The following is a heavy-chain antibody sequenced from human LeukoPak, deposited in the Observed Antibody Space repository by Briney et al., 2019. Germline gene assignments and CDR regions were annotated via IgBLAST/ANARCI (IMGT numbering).Heavy chain of an antibody. V-gene: IGHV3-49*03. CDR3: TRDWGGTQGDSFFDY. CDR1: GFTFGDYA. Sequence: QPGRSLRLSCTASGFTFGDYAMSWFRQAPGKGLEWVGFIRSKAYGGTTEYAASVKGRFTISRDDSKSIAYLQMNSLKTEDTAVYYCTRDWGGTQGDSFFDYWGQGTLVTVSS. D-gene: IGHD2-21*01. J-gene: IGHJ4*02. CDR2: IRSKAYGGTT.